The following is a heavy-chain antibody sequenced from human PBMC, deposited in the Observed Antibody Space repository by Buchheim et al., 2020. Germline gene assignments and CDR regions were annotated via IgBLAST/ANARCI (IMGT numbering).Heavy chain of an antibody. CDR2: ISASGAGT. CDR3: AKNSVHGDWPEY. Sequence: EVQLLESGGGLVQPEGSPRLSCAASGFTFTTSPMSWVRQAPGKGLEWVSAISASGAGTSYADSVKGRFTMSRDNSKNTLYLQMNSLRVEDTAVYYCAKNSVHGDWPEYWGQGTL. J-gene: IGHJ4*02. CDR1: GFTFTTSP. V-gene: IGHV3-23*01. D-gene: IGHD4-17*01.